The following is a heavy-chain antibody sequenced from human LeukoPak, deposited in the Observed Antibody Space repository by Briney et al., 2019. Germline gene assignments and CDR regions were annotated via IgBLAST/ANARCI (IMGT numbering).Heavy chain of an antibody. CDR2: IYTSGST. V-gene: IGHV4-61*02. Sequence: SETLSLTCTVPGGSISSSSYYWGWIRQPAGKGLEWIGRIYTSGSTNYNPSLKSRVTMSVDTSKNQFSLKLSSVTAADTAVYYCARGGWYGYNSFDYWGQGTLVTVST. CDR1: GGSISSSSYY. CDR3: ARGGWYGYNSFDY. J-gene: IGHJ4*02. D-gene: IGHD5-12*01.